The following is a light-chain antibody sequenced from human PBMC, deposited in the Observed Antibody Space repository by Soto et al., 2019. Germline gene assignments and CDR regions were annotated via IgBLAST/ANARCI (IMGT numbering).Light chain of an antibody. V-gene: IGKV3-20*01. CDR1: QSVSSSY. CDR2: SAS. CDR3: QQYVSSSYT. J-gene: IGKJ2*01. Sequence: EIVLTQSPGTLSLSPGERATLSCRASQSVSSSYLGWYQQKPGQAPRLLIYSASSRATGIPDRFSGSGSGTDFTLTISRLEPEDFAVYYCQQYVSSSYTFGQGTKLEIK.